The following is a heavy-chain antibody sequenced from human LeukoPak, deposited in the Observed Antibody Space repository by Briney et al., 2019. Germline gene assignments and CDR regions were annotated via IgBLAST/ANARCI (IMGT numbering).Heavy chain of an antibody. V-gene: IGHV3-74*01. D-gene: IGHD1-7*01. Sequence: PGGSLRLSCTASGFTFSSYWMHWVRQAPGKGLVWVSRINSGGRSTTYADSVKGRFTISRDNSKNTLYLQMNSLRAEDTAVYYCAGTGTTVGAFDIWGQGTMVTVSS. CDR2: INSGGRST. CDR1: GFTFSSYW. CDR3: AGTGTTVGAFDI. J-gene: IGHJ3*02.